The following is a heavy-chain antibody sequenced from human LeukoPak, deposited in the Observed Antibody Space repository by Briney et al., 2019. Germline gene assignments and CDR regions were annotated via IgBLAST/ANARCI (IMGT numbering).Heavy chain of an antibody. CDR3: ARRPDTSGYYCVGYFDP. V-gene: IGHV4-39*07. D-gene: IGHD3-22*01. J-gene: IGHJ5*02. CDR1: GGSISSSSYY. CDR2: IYYSGNT. Sequence: SETLSLTCSLSGGSISSSSYYWAWIRQPPGKGLEWIGSIYYSGNTYYSPSLKSRVTISLDTSKNQFSLKLSSVTAADTAVYYCARRPDTSGYYCVGYFDPWGQGTLVTVSS.